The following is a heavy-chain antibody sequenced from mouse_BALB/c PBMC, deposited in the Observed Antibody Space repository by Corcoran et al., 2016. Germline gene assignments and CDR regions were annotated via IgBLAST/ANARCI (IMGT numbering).Heavy chain of an antibody. CDR1: GFPITSGYY. V-gene: IGHV12-3*02. Sequence: QMQLQESGPGLVKPSQSLFLACSFTGFPITSGYYWIWIRQPPGKPLEWMGYITHSGETFYNPSLQSPISITRETSKNQFFLQLNSVATEDTAMYYCAGDYGGYWYFDVWGAGTAVTVS. CDR2: ITHSGET. D-gene: IGHD1-1*02. CDR3: AGDYGGYWYFDV. J-gene: IGHJ1*01.